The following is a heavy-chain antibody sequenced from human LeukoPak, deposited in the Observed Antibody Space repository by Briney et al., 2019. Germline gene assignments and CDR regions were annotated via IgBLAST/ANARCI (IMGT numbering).Heavy chain of an antibody. CDR2: IIPIFGTA. J-gene: IGHJ4*02. CDR1: GGTFSSYA. D-gene: IGHD3-22*01. CDR3: ASGYYDRSGYYPFDY. V-gene: IGHV1-69*05. Sequence: SVKLSCKASGGTFSSYAISRVRQAPGQGLEWMGGIIPIFGTANYAQKFQGRVTITTDESTSTAYMELSSLRAEDTAVYYCASGYYDRSGYYPFDYWGQGTLVTVSS.